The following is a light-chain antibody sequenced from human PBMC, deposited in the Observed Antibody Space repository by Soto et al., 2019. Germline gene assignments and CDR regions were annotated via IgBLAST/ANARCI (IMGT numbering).Light chain of an antibody. CDR2: KAS. Sequence: DIQMTQSPSTLSGSVGDRVTITCRASQTISSWLAWYQQKPGKAPKLLIYKASTLKSGVPSRFSGSGSGTEFTLTISSLQTDDFSTYYCQQYNSYSPGWTFGQGTKVDIK. CDR1: QTISSW. CDR3: QQYNSYSPGWT. J-gene: IGKJ1*01. V-gene: IGKV1-5*03.